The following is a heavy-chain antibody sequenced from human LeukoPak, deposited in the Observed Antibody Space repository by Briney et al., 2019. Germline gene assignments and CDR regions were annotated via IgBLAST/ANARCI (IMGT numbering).Heavy chain of an antibody. V-gene: IGHV4-59*01. CDR1: GGSISSYY. CDR2: IFHSGHT. J-gene: IGHJ5*02. D-gene: IGHD3-3*01. CDR3: ARSIFGYPWFDP. Sequence: NPSETLSLTCTVSGGSISSYYWSWIRQPPGKGLEWIGYIFHSGHTNYNPSLKSRVTISIDSSTDQFSLKLSSVTAADTAVYYCARSIFGYPWFDPWGLGTLVTVSS.